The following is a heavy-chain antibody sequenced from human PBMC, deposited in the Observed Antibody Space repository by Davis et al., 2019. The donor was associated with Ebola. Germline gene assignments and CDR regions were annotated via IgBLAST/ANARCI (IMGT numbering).Heavy chain of an antibody. Sequence: GGSLRLSCAASGFTFSSYGMHWVRQAPGKGLDWVAVISYDGSNKYYADSVKGRFTISRDNSKNTLYLQMNSLRAEDTAVYYCAKDYFDYWGQGTLVTVSS. J-gene: IGHJ4*02. CDR3: AKDYFDY. CDR1: GFTFSSYG. CDR2: ISYDGSNK. V-gene: IGHV3-30*18.